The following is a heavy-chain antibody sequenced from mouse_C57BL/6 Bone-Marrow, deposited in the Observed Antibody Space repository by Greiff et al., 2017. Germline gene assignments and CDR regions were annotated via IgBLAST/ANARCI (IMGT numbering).Heavy chain of an antibody. Sequence: VQLKQSGPELVKPGASVKMSCKASGYTFTDYNMHWVKQSHGQSLEWIGNINPNNGGTSYTQKFKGKATLTVNKSSSTANMELRSLTSEDAAVYYGERGGYDYDGPDDFDYWGQGTTRTVSS. J-gene: IGHJ2*01. D-gene: IGHD2-4*01. V-gene: IGHV1-22*01. CDR3: ERGGYDYDGPDDFDY. CDR1: GYTFTDYN. CDR2: INPNNGGT.